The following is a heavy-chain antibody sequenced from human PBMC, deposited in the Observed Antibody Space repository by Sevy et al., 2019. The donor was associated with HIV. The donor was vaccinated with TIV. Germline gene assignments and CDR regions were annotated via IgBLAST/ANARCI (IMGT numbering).Heavy chain of an antibody. V-gene: IGHV4-39*01. CDR1: GASLTSNTYY. CDR3: ARHSDQYDSGAYNY. Sequence: SETLSLTCSVSGASLTSNTYYWGWIRQSPGKGLEWIGALYYSGSTYHNPSLKSRVTISVDTSKNQFSLRLGSVTAADTAVYYCARHSDQYDSGAYNYWGQGTLVTVSS. J-gene: IGHJ4*02. CDR2: LYYSGST. D-gene: IGHD3-22*01.